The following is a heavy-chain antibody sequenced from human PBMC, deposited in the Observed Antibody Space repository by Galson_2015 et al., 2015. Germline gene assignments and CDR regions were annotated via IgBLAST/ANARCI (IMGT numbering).Heavy chain of an antibody. D-gene: IGHD3-22*01. CDR2: IIPILGIA. Sequence: SVKVSCKASGGTFSSYAISWVRQAPGQGLEWMGRIIPILGIANYAQKFQGRVTITADKSTSTAYMELSSLRSEDTAVYYCARDDSSQQFDYWGQGTLVTVSS. V-gene: IGHV1-69*04. J-gene: IGHJ4*02. CDR1: GGTFSSYA. CDR3: ARDDSSQQFDY.